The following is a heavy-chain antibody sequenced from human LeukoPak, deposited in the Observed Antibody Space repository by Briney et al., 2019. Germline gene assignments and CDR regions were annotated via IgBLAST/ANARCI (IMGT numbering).Heavy chain of an antibody. D-gene: IGHD2-15*01. V-gene: IGHV3-15*01. CDR3: TTTRSRYCSGGSCYVFDY. J-gene: IGHJ4*02. CDR2: IKSKTDGGTT. Sequence: GGSLRLSCAASGFTFSNAWMSWVRQAAGKWLEWVGRIKSKTDGGTTDYAAPVKGRFTISRDDSKNTLHMQMNSLKTEDTDVYYCTTTRSRYCSGGSCYVFDYWGQGTMVTVSS. CDR1: GFTFSNAW.